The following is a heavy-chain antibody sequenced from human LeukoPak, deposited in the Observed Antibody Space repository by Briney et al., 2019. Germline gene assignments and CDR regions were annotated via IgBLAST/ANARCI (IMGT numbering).Heavy chain of an antibody. CDR2: IYHSGST. CDR1: GGSISSGGYS. J-gene: IGHJ5*02. D-gene: IGHD2-2*01. V-gene: IGHV4-30-2*01. CDR3: ARASRVGWFDP. Sequence: SQTLSLTCAVSGGSISSGGYSWSWIRQPPGKGLEWIGYIYHSGSTYYNPSFKSRVTVSVDRSKNQFSLKLSSVTAADTAVYYCARASRVGWFDPWGQGTLVTVSS.